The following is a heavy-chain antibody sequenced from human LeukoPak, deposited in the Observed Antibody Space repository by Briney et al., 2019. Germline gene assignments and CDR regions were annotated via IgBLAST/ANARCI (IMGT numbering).Heavy chain of an antibody. CDR2: IYYSGST. D-gene: IGHD3-22*01. Sequence: SETLSLTCTVSGGSISNYYWSWIRQPPGKGLEWIGYIYYSGSTNYNPSLKSRVTISVDTSKNQFSLKLSSVTAADTAVYYCARNYYDSSGYQGDAFDIWGQGTMVAVSS. V-gene: IGHV4-59*01. CDR1: GGSISNYY. J-gene: IGHJ3*02. CDR3: ARNYYDSSGYQGDAFDI.